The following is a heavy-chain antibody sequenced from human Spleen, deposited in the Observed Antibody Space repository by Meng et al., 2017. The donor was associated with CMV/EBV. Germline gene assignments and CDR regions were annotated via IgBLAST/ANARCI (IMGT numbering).Heavy chain of an antibody. D-gene: IGHD5-18*01. J-gene: IGHJ5*02. Sequence: GESLKIPFAASGFTVSTYNMIWVRQAPGKGLEWVSSISSGRVYIYYADSVKGLFTISRDNAKNSLYLQMNSLRVEDTAVYYCARDPVDKADHWFDPWGQGTLVTVSS. CDR3: ARDPVDKADHWFDP. CDR2: ISSGRVYI. CDR1: GFTVSTYN. V-gene: IGHV3-21*01.